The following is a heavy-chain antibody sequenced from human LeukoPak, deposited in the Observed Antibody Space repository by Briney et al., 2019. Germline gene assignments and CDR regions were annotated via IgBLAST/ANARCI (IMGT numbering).Heavy chain of an antibody. D-gene: IGHD6-13*01. J-gene: IGHJ4*02. V-gene: IGHV3-21*01. CDR3: ARDSHSSSWYSEFDY. CDR2: INILSNYI. Sequence: GGSLRLSCAASGFTFSSYEMNWVRQAPGKGLELVSSINILSNYIYYADSVKGRFTISRDNAKNSLYLQMNSLRAEDTAVYYCARDSHSSSWYSEFDYWGQGTLVTVSS. CDR1: GFTFSSYE.